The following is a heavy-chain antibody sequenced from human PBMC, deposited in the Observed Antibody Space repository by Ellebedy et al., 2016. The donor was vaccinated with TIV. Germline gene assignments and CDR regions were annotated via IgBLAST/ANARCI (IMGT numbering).Heavy chain of an antibody. V-gene: IGHV1-8*02. CDR1: GYTFTSYG. CDR3: ARGRYSYGYDYYYGMDV. J-gene: IGHJ6*04. CDR2: MNPNSGNT. D-gene: IGHD5-18*01. Sequence: ASVKVSCXASGYTFTSYGINWVRQATGQGLEWMGWMNPNSGNTGYAQKFQGRVTMTRNTSISTAYMELSSLRSEDTAVYYCARGRYSYGYDYYYGMDVWGKGTTVTVSS.